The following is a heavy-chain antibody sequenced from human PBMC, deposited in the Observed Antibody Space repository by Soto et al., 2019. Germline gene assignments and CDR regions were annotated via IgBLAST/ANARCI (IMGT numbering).Heavy chain of an antibody. V-gene: IGHV3-30-3*01. J-gene: IGHJ5*02. CDR3: AREGNSGSYYFWFDP. D-gene: IGHD1-26*01. CDR1: GFTFSSYA. Sequence: QVQLVESGGGVVQPGRSLRLSCAASGFTFSSYAMHWVRQAPGKGLEWVAVISYDGSNKYYADSVKGRFTISRDNSKNPLYLQMNSLRAEDTAVYYCAREGNSGSYYFWFDPWGQGTLVTVSS. CDR2: ISYDGSNK.